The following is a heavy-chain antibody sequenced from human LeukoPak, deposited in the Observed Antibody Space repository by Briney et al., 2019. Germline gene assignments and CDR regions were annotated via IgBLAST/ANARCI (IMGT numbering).Heavy chain of an antibody. V-gene: IGHV1-8*01. J-gene: IGHJ4*02. D-gene: IGHD5-18*01. CDR1: GYTFTSYD. CDR3: ARIKRGYSYGNFDY. CDR2: MNPNRGNT. Sequence: ASVKVSCKASGYTFTSYDINWVRQATGQGLAWMGWMNPNRGNTGYAQKFQGRVTMTRNTSISTAYMELSSLRSEDTAVYYCARIKRGYSYGNFDYWGQGTLVTVSS.